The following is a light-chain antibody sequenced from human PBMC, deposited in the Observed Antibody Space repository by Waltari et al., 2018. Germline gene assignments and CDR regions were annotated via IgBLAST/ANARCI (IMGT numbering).Light chain of an antibody. Sequence: QFVLTQPPSVSEAPRQRVTITCSGSSAKIGNHAVNWYQEVPGKPPQLLLYYDDLLPSGVAVRFYGSESGTSASLAISGLQCEDVAEYYCAAWDDSLNGVIFGGGTKLTVL. V-gene: IGLV1-36*01. CDR1: SAKIGNHA. J-gene: IGLJ2*01. CDR2: YDD. CDR3: AAWDDSLNGVI.